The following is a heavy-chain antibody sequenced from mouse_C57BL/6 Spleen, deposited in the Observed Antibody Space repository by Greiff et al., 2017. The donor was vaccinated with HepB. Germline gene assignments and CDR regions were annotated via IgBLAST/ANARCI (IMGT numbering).Heavy chain of an antibody. CDR2: LLPGSGST. CDR1: GYTFTGYW. Sequence: QVQLQQSGAELMKPGASVKLSCKATGYTFTGYWIEWVKQRPGHGLEWIGELLPGSGSTNYNEKFKGKATFTADTSSNTASMQLSSLTTEDSAIYYCALGHLDGSSGFAYWGQGTLVTVSA. D-gene: IGHD1-1*01. CDR3: ALGHLDGSSGFAY. V-gene: IGHV1-9*01. J-gene: IGHJ3*01.